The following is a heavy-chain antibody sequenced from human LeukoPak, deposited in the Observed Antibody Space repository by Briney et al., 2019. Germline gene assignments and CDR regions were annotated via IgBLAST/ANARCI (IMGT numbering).Heavy chain of an antibody. V-gene: IGHV5-51*01. D-gene: IGHD4-17*01. J-gene: IGHJ4*02. CDR3: AGARHGDYRWDY. Sequence: GESLKISCQDSGYSFTNYWIGWVRQMPGKGLEWMGIIHSADSNTKYSPSFQGQVTISADKSISTAYLQWSGLKASDTAMYYCAGARHGDYRWDYWGQGTLVTVSS. CDR2: IHSADSNT. CDR1: GYSFTNYW.